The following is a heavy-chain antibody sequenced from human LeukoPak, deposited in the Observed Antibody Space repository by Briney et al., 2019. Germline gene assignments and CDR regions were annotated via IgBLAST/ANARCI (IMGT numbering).Heavy chain of an antibody. CDR1: GFTFSSYA. D-gene: IGHD5-18*01. V-gene: IGHV3-23*01. Sequence: GGSLRLSCGASGFTFSSYAMSWVRQAPGKGLEWVSAISGSGGSTYYADSVKGRFTISRDNSKNTLYLQMNSLRAEDTAVYYCASQRDTAMVRAGYNHDYWGQGTLVTVSS. CDR2: ISGSGGST. CDR3: ASQRDTAMVRAGYNHDY. J-gene: IGHJ4*02.